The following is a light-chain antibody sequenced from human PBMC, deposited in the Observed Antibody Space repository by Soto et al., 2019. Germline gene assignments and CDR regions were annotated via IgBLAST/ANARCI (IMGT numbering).Light chain of an antibody. CDR2: HAS. CDR1: QSISNW. J-gene: IGKJ1*01. CDR3: QQYNSYS. V-gene: IGKV1-5*01. Sequence: DMQMTQSPSTLTDSVGDGVTVPCRASQSISNWLAWYQQKPGTAPKVLIYHASNLQSGVPSRFSGSGSGTEFTLTIRSLQPDDFATYYCQQYNSYSFGRGTKVDIK.